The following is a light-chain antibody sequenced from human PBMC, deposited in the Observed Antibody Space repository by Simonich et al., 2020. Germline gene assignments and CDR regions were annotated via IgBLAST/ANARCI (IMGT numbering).Light chain of an antibody. CDR1: TSAVGVYNY. CDR3: SSYAGSNPL. J-gene: IGLJ2*01. CDR2: EVS. V-gene: IGLV2-8*01. Sequence: QSALTQPPSASGSPGQSVTISCTGTTSAVGVYNYVSCYQHHPGKAPKLKIYEVSKRPSGVPDRFSGTKSGKTASLTVSGLQAEDEADYYCSSYAGSNPLFGGGTKLTVL.